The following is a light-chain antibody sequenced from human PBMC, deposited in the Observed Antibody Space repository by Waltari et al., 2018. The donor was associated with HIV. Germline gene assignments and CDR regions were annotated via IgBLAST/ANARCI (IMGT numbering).Light chain of an antibody. CDR3: CSCPRSGIRYV. CDR2: EVT. V-gene: IGLV2-23*02. Sequence: QSALTQPASVSGSPGQSITISCTGTRSNVGSDDIVSWYQQHPGEAPKLIIYEVTKRPSGVSNRFSGSKSGNTASLTISGLQAEDEADYYCCSCPRSGIRYVFGTGTKVTVL. J-gene: IGLJ1*01. CDR1: RSNVGSDDI.